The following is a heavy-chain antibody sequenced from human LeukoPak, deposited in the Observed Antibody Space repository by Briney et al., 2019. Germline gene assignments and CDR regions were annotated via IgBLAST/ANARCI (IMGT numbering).Heavy chain of an antibody. CDR1: GFTFSSNW. Sequence: GGSLRLSCTASGFTFSSNWMTWVRQAPGKGLEWVANINPDGGEKYYVVSVKGRFTISRDNAKNSLYLQMNSLRVEDTAVYYCARNYDWGQGTLVTVSS. J-gene: IGHJ4*02. D-gene: IGHD3-10*01. CDR2: INPDGGEK. V-gene: IGHV3-7*04. CDR3: ARNYD.